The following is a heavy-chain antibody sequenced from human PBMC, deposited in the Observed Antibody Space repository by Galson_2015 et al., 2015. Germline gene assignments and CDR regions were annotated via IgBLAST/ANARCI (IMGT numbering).Heavy chain of an antibody. D-gene: IGHD6-13*01. V-gene: IGHV4-30-4*01. J-gene: IGHJ6*02. Sequence: LSLTCTVSGGSIRSGDYYWSWIRQPPGKGLEWIGYIYYSGSTYYKPSLKSRVTLSVDTSKNQFSLKLRYVTAADTAVYYCARAMGYSSSWSSYYHYDYGMDVWGQGTTVTVSS. CDR3: ARAMGYSSSWSSYYHYDYGMDV. CDR1: GGSIRSGDYY. CDR2: IYYSGST.